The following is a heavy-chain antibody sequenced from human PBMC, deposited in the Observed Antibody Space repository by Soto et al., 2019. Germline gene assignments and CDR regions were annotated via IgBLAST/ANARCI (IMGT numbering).Heavy chain of an antibody. CDR2: IIPIFGTA. CDR1: GGTFSSYA. V-gene: IGHV1-69*13. Sequence: GASVKVSCKASGGTFSSYAISWVRQAPGQGLEWMGGIIPIFGTANYAQKFQGRVTITADESTSTAYMELSSLRSEDTAVYYCANPFGGYSGYDFRGEYYYGMDVWGQGTTVTVSS. D-gene: IGHD5-12*01. CDR3: ANPFGGYSGYDFRGEYYYGMDV. J-gene: IGHJ6*02.